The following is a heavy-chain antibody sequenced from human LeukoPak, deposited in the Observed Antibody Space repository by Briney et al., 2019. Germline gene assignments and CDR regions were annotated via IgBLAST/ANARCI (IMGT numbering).Heavy chain of an antibody. Sequence: ASVKVSCKASGHTFTSYYMHWVRQAPGQGLEWMGIINPSGGSTSYAQKFQGRVTMTRDMSTSTVYMELSSLRSEDTAVYYCARGQYYYDSSGYWVYYFDYWGQGTLVTVSS. D-gene: IGHD3-22*01. V-gene: IGHV1-46*01. CDR1: GHTFTSYY. CDR2: INPSGGST. J-gene: IGHJ4*02. CDR3: ARGQYYYDSSGYWVYYFDY.